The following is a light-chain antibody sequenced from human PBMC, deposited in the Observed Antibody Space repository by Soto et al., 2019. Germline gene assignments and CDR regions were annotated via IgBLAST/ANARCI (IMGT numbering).Light chain of an antibody. Sequence: DIPLTQSPSFLSASVGDTVTITCRASQGISSYLAWYQQKPGKAPKLLIYDVSTLQSGVPSTFSGSGYGAEFTLRISNLQPEDFAIYYCRQLNSYPITYGQGTRLDIK. J-gene: IGKJ5*01. CDR2: DVS. CDR1: QGISSY. CDR3: RQLNSYPIT. V-gene: IGKV1-9*01.